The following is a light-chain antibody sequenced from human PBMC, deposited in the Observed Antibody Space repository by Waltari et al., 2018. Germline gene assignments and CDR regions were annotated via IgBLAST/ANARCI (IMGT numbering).Light chain of an antibody. Sequence: IVLTQSPATLYLSPGERATLSCRASQSVSSSLAWYQQKPGQAPRPLIYGASTGATGIPARFSGSGSGTEFTLTISSLQSEDSAVYYCHQYHNWPLYTFGQGTKLEIK. CDR3: HQYHNWPLYT. CDR2: GAS. J-gene: IGKJ2*01. V-gene: IGKV3-15*01. CDR1: QSVSSS.